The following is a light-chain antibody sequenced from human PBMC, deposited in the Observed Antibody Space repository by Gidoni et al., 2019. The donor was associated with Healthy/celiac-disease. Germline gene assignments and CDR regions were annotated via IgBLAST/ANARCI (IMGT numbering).Light chain of an antibody. J-gene: IGKJ2*01. V-gene: IGKV2-28*01. CDR1: QSLLHSNGYNY. CDR2: LGS. Sequence: DIVMTQSPLSLPVTPGEPASISCRSSQSLLHSNGYNYLDWYLQKPGQSPQLLIYLGSNRASGVPDRFSGSGSGTDFTLKISRVEAEDVGVYYCMQAASSMYTFGQGTKLEIK. CDR3: MQAASSMYT.